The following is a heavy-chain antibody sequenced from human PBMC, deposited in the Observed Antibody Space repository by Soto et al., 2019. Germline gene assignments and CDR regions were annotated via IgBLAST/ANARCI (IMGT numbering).Heavy chain of an antibody. Sequence: GVSLRLSCAASGFTFDDYAMHWVRQTPGKGLEWVSGISWNSDTIGSAASVKGRFTISRDNAKNSLYLQMNSLRPEDTAFYYSVKDMGGIGDCTSTTRYLAFDRWGQGTLVTVSS. CDR2: ISWNSDTI. J-gene: IGHJ4*02. D-gene: IGHD2-2*01. CDR1: GFTFDDYA. CDR3: VKDMGGIGDCTSTTRYLAFDR. V-gene: IGHV3-9*01.